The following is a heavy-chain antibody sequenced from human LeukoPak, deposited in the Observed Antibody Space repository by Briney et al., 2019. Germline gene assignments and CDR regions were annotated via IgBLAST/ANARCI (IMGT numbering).Heavy chain of an antibody. J-gene: IGHJ4*03. Sequence: PGGSLRLSCAASGFTFSNYAMNWVRQAPGKGLEWVSVVTGGGYSTYYSDSVKGRFTISRDNSKNTLYLQMNSLRAEDTAVYYCAKGTYGSETYSFYFDYWGQGTMVTVSS. V-gene: IGHV3-23*01. D-gene: IGHD3-10*01. CDR2: VTGGGYST. CDR1: GFTFSNYA. CDR3: AKGTYGSETYSFYFDY.